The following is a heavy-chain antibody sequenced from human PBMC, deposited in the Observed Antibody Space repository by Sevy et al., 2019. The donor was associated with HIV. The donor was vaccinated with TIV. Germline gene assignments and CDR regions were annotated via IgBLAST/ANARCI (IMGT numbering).Heavy chain of an antibody. CDR1: GFTFSSFF. V-gene: IGHV3-30-3*01. Sequence: GGSLRLSCAASGFTFSSFFMHWIRQAPGKGLEWVATISYDGSNEHYADSVKGRFNISSDNSKNGLHLQMNSLRAEDTAVYYCALERLSSNVAEYFQNWGQGTLVTVSS. CDR2: ISYDGSNE. CDR3: ALERLSSNVAEYFQN. J-gene: IGHJ1*01. D-gene: IGHD1-1*01.